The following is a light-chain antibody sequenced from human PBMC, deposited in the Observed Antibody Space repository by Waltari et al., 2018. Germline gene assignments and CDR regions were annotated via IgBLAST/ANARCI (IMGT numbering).Light chain of an antibody. CDR3: LLYLSPDSRV. J-gene: IGLJ3*02. Sequence: QTVVTQEPSISVSPGGTVTLSCGLRSGSVSDIHYPSWYQQTPGQPPRTLIYFTHPRSSGVPDRFSGSILGNKAALTITGAQADDESDYYCLLYLSPDSRVFGGGIRLTVL. CDR1: SGSVSDIHY. CDR2: FTH. V-gene: IGLV8-61*01.